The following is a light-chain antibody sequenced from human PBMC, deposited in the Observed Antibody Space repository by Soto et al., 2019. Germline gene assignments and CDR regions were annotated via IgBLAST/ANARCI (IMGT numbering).Light chain of an antibody. Sequence: IQVTQYPNTLSESVGDRVTITCRASQTISSWLAWYQQKPGKAPKLLIYKASTLKSGVPSRFSGSGSGTEFTLTISSLQPDDFATYYCQHYNSYSEAFGEGTKVDI. CDR2: KAS. CDR3: QHYNSYSEA. CDR1: QTISSW. J-gene: IGKJ1*01. V-gene: IGKV1-5*03.